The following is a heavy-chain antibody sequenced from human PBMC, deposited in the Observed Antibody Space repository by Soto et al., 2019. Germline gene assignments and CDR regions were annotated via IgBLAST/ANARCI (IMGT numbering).Heavy chain of an antibody. CDR2: ISTAHADI. J-gene: IGHJ4*02. D-gene: IGHD3-10*01. V-gene: IGHV1-18*01. Sequence: QVQLIQSGPEVWKPGASVKVSCKTSGYTFTDYGISWVRQAPGQGLEWMGWISTAHADIGYAQKFQGRVTMTKDTSTSTSFMELRSLRSDDTAIYYCARDLAYIREYWGQGTQVTVSS. CDR1: GYTFTDYG. CDR3: ARDLAYIREY.